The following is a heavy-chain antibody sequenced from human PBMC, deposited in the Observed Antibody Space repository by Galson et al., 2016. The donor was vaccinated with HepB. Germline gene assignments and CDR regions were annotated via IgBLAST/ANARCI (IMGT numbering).Heavy chain of an antibody. CDR1: GFTFSRYN. J-gene: IGHJ6*02. CDR3: ARDQGWSHGNYGYFYYGMDV. V-gene: IGHV3-48*01. CDR2: ISGTSSTI. D-gene: IGHD4-17*01. Sequence: SLRLSCAASGFTFSRYNMSWVRQAPGKGLEWVSFISGTSSTIYYADSVMGRFTISRDSARNSLFLQMNSLRAEDTAVYFCARDQGWSHGNYGYFYYGMDVWGQGTTVTVSS.